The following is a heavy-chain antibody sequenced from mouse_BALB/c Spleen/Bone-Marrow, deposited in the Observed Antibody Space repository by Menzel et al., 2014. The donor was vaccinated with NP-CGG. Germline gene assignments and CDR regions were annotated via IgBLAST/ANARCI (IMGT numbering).Heavy chain of an antibody. Sequence: QVQLQQSGAELVKPGASVKLSCKASGYTFTSYYMYWVKQRPGQGLEWIGGINPSNGGTNFNEKFKSKATLTVDKSSSTAYMQLSSLTSEDSAVYYCTRGDDYDEEFAYWGRGTLVTVSA. V-gene: IGHV1S81*02. D-gene: IGHD2-4*01. CDR1: GYTFTSYY. CDR3: TRGDDYDEEFAY. J-gene: IGHJ3*01. CDR2: INPSNGGT.